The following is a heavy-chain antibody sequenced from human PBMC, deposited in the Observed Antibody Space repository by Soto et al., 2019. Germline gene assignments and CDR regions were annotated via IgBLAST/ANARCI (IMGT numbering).Heavy chain of an antibody. D-gene: IGHD3-9*01. V-gene: IGHV3-30-3*01. CDR3: ATAYYDIINPAQPNLFDP. CDR2: ISYDGSNK. CDR1: GFTFSSCA. Sequence: PGGSLRLSCAASGFTFSSCAMHWFRQAPGKGLEWVALISYDGSNKYYADSVKGRFTISRDNSKNTLYLQMNSLRSEDTAVYYCATAYYDIINPAQPNLFDPWGQGTLVTVSS. J-gene: IGHJ5*02.